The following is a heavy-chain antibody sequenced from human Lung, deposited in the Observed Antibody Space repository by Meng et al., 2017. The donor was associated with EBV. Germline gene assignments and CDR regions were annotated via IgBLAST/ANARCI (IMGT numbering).Heavy chain of an antibody. CDR1: RGSICSGRYY. D-gene: IGHD4-11*01. V-gene: IGHV4-31*03. CDR3: AATVNDGYFDY. J-gene: IGHJ4*02. Sequence: QVDLHVVGAGMSGPPQTLSLNSTVSRGSICSGRYYRSSIRQHPGKVLEFIGYSDATGSTYNNPSLKSRVTITVDTSKHQFSRKLSSVAAADSSLYNCAATVNDGYFDYWGQGTLVTVSS. CDR2: SDATGST.